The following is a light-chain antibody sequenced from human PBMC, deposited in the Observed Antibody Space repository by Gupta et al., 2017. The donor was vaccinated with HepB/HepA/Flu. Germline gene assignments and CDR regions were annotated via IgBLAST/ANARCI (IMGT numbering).Light chain of an antibody. CDR3: QQYYSTLS. CDR1: QSVLSSSNNKNY. J-gene: IGKJ3*01. V-gene: IGKV4-1*01. CDR2: WAS. Sequence: IVMTQSPDSLAVSLGERATTNCKSSQSVLSSSNNKNYLAWYQQKPGQPPKLLIYWASTRESGVPDRFSGSGSGTDFTLTITSLQAEDVAVYSCQQYYSTLSFGPGTKVDIK.